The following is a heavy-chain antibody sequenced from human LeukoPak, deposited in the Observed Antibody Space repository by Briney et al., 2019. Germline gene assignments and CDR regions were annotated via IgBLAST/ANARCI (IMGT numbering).Heavy chain of an antibody. CDR2: IKQDGSEK. V-gene: IGHV3-7*05. CDR3: ARGGDYLDF. CDR1: GFTFSIYW. J-gene: IGHJ4*02. Sequence: GGSLRLSCAASGFTFSIYWMSWVRQAPGKGLEWVANIKQDGSEKYFVDSVKGRFTISRDNANNSLYLQMNSLRAEDTAVYYCARGGDYLDFWGQGTLVTVSS.